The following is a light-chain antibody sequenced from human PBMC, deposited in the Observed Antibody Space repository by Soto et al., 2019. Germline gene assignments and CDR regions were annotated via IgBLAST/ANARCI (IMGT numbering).Light chain of an antibody. CDR3: GAWDTSLSAGV. CDR2: DNN. V-gene: IGLV1-51*01. CDR1: SSNIGNNF. Sequence: QSVLTQPPSVSAAPGQKVTISCSGSSSNIGNNFVFWYQHLPGTAPKLLIYDNNKRPSGIPDRFSGSKSGTSAALGITGLQTGDDADYYCGAWDTSLSAGVFGGGTKVTVL. J-gene: IGLJ3*02.